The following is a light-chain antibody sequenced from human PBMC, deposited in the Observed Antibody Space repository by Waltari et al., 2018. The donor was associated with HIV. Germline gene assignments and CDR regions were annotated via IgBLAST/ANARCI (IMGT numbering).Light chain of an antibody. CDR1: SSDIGRSP. J-gene: IGLJ2*01. Sequence: QSVLTQPPSASGTPGQRVTLFCSGSSSDIGRSPVHWYQQLPGTDPKLRIYANHQRPSGVPDRFSASKAGTSASRAISGLQSEDEADYYCASWNDGLNGPVFGGGTKLTVL. CDR2: ANH. CDR3: ASWNDGLNGPV. V-gene: IGLV1-44*01.